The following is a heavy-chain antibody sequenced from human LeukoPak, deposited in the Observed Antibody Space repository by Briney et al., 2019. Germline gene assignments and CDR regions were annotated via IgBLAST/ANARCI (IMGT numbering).Heavy chain of an antibody. Sequence: ASVKXSCKASGYTFTSYGISWVRQAPGQGLEWMGWISAYNGNTNYAQKLQGRVTMTTDTSTSTAYMELRSLRSDDTAVYYCASSRAYCSSTSCYICLYWGQGTLVTVSS. CDR1: GYTFTSYG. CDR3: ASSRAYCSSTSCYICLY. J-gene: IGHJ4*02. D-gene: IGHD2-2*02. V-gene: IGHV1-18*01. CDR2: ISAYNGNT.